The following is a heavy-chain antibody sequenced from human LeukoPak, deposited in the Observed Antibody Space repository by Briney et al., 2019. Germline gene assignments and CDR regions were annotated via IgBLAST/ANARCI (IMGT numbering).Heavy chain of an antibody. D-gene: IGHD6-13*01. Sequence: PSETLSLTCTVSGGSISSYYWSWIRQPPGKGLEWIGYIYYSGSTNYNPSLKSRVTISVDTSKNQFSLKLSSVTAADTAVYYCARDTSEYSSSWYEGGFDPWGQGTLVTVSS. CDR1: GGSISSYY. CDR3: ARDTSEYSSSWYEGGFDP. V-gene: IGHV4-59*01. CDR2: IYYSGST. J-gene: IGHJ5*02.